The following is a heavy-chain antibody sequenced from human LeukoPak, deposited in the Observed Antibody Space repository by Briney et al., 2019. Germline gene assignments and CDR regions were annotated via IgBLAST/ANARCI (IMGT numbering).Heavy chain of an antibody. J-gene: IGHJ4*02. CDR3: ARRYDFWSGYPTAFDY. Sequence: ASVTLSFTASAYTFTVYYIHWVRQAPGQGLEWMGFINPNTGGTSYAQKFQARVTMTRDTSISTAYMELSGLRSDDTAVYYCARRYDFWSGYPTAFDYWGQGTLVTVSS. CDR1: AYTFTVYY. CDR2: INPNTGGT. V-gene: IGHV1-2*02. D-gene: IGHD3-3*01.